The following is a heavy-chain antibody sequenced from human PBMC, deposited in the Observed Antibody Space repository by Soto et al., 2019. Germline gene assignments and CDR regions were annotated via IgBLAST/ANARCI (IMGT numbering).Heavy chain of an antibody. CDR2: IYYSGST. CDR1: GGSFSGYI. Sequence: SETLSLTCAVSGGSFSGYIWTWIRQTPGKGLEWIGYIYYSGSTNYNPSLKSRVTISVDTSKNQFSLKLSSVTAADTAVYYCAGDGRNIAVAGTGGWFDPWDQGTLVTVSS. D-gene: IGHD6-19*01. J-gene: IGHJ5*02. V-gene: IGHV4-59*12. CDR3: AGDGRNIAVAGTGGWFDP.